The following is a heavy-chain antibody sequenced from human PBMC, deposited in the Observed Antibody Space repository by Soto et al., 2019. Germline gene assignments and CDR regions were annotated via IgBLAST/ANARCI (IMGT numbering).Heavy chain of an antibody. CDR1: GYTFIKYG. CDR2: ISPSSGRT. V-gene: IGHV1-18*01. D-gene: IGHD2-2*01. Sequence: QVQLVQSGPEMKKPGASVKVSCKASGYTFIKYGINWVRQAPGQGLEWIGWISPSSGRTDYARNFRDTVVMTTDPSRSTVYMELTIVRSGDTVMNYCARLRGVAVPAASPDGFDSWGQGTMVTVSS. CDR3: ARLRGVAVPAASPDGFDS. J-gene: IGHJ3*02.